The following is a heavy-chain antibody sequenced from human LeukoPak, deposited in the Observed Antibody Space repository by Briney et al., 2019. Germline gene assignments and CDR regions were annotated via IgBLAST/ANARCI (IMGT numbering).Heavy chain of an antibody. J-gene: IGHJ5*02. CDR3: ARDSGAADVRFDP. Sequence: GASVKVSCKASGGTFSSYAISWVRQAPGQGLEWMGWINPNSGGTNYAQKFQGRVTMTRDTSISTAYMELSRLRSDDTAVYYCARDSGAADVRFDPWGQGTLVTVSS. D-gene: IGHD6-13*01. CDR2: INPNSGGT. CDR1: GGTFSSYA. V-gene: IGHV1-2*02.